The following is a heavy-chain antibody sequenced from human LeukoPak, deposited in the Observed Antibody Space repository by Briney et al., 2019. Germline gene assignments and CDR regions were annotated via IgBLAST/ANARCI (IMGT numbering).Heavy chain of an antibody. CDR3: ARAQYYYDSSTWFDP. J-gene: IGHJ5*02. CDR1: GYTFTSYG. D-gene: IGHD3-22*01. Sequence: ASVKVSCKASGYTFTSYGISWVRQAPGQGLEWMGWISAYNGNTNYAQKLQGRVTMTRDMSTSTVYMELSSLRSEDTAVYYCARAQYYYDSSTWFDPWGQGTLVTVSS. V-gene: IGHV1-18*01. CDR2: ISAYNGNT.